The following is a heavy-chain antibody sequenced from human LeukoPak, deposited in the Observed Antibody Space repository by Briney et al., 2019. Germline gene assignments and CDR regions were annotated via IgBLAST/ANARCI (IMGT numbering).Heavy chain of an antibody. CDR2: INPDGSVT. CDR1: EFYW. D-gene: IGHD2-15*01. J-gene: IGHJ6*02. CDR3: ARSYPGVVVVAARTDGMDV. Sequence: GGSLRLSCAASEFYWMHWVRQAPGKGLVWVSRINPDGSVTSYADSVKRRFTISRDNAMNTLYLQMNSLRAEDTAVYYCARSYPGVVVVAARTDGMDVWGQGTTVTVSS. V-gene: IGHV3-74*01.